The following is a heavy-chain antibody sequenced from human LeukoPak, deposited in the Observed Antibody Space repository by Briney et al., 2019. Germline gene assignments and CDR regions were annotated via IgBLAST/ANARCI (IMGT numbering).Heavy chain of an antibody. Sequence: GGSLRLSCAASGFTFNNYGIHWVRQAPGKGLEWVSSIFPSGGEIHYADSVRGRFTISRDNSKSTLSLQMNSLRAEDTAIYYCATYRQVLLPFESWGQGTLVTVSS. D-gene: IGHD2-8*02. CDR1: GFTFNNYG. CDR3: ATYRQVLLPFES. CDR2: IFPSGGEI. V-gene: IGHV3-NL1*01. J-gene: IGHJ4*02.